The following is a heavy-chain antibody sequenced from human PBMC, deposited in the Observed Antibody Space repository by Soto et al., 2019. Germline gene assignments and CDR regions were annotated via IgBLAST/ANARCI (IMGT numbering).Heavy chain of an antibody. Sequence: ASVKVSCKASGFTFSDYYMHWVREAPGQGLEWMGWLNPKSGGTTYAQKFQGRLTLSRDTSINTAYMELSRLSIDDTALYYCARERYRVLSDGMDVWGQGTTVTSP. CDR1: GFTFSDYY. D-gene: IGHD3-16*02. J-gene: IGHJ6*02. CDR2: LNPKSGGT. V-gene: IGHV1-2*02. CDR3: ARERYRVLSDGMDV.